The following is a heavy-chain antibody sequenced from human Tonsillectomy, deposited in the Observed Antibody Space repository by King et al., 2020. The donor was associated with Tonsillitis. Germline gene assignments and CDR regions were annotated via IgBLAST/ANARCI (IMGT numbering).Heavy chain of an antibody. D-gene: IGHD3-3*01. Sequence: VQLVESGGGLVQPGGSLRLSCSASGFTFSSYAMHWVRQAPGKGLEYVSAISSNGGSTYYADSVKGRFTISRDNSKNTLYLQMSSLRAEDTAVYYCVKYSPPPSLYDFWSGPYYYYGMDVWGQGTTVTVSS. J-gene: IGHJ6*02. V-gene: IGHV3-64D*06. CDR1: GFTFSSYA. CDR2: ISSNGGST. CDR3: VKYSPPPSLYDFWSGPYYYYGMDV.